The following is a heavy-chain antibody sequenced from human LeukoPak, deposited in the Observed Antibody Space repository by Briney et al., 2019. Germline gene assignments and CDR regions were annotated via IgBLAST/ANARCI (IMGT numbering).Heavy chain of an antibody. D-gene: IGHD6-6*01. CDR1: GFTFSSYG. CDR3: ARVPYSSSSGDYYYYGMDV. V-gene: IGHV3-33*01. CDR2: IWYDGSNK. Sequence: GRSLRLSCAASGFTFSSYGMHWVRQAPGKGLEWVAVIWYDGSNKYYADSVKGRFTISRDNSKNTLYLQMNSLRAEDTAVYYCARVPYSSSSGDYYYYGMDVWGQGTTVTVSS. J-gene: IGHJ6*02.